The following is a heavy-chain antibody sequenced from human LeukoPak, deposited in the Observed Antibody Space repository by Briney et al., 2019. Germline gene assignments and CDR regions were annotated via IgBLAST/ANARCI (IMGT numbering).Heavy chain of an antibody. V-gene: IGHV4-59*01. Sequence: SESLTLTCTVSGGSISSYYWSWIRQPPGKGLEWIGYIYYSGSSNYTPSLKSRVTISVDTSKILYSLKLSSVTAADTAVYYCASSHLSVALFDYWGQGTLVTVSS. D-gene: IGHD2-15*01. J-gene: IGHJ4*02. CDR2: IYYSGSS. CDR1: GGSISSYY. CDR3: ASSHLSVALFDY.